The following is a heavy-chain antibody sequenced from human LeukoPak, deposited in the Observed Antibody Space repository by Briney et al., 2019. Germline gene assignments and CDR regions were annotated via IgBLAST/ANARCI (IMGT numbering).Heavy chain of an antibody. Sequence: GGSLRLSCAASGFTFSDYYMSWIRQAPGKGLEWVSYISSSGSTIYYADSVKGRFTISRDNSKNTLYLQMNSLRAEDTAVYYCARDGNGDYANSYDYWGQGTLVTVSS. J-gene: IGHJ4*02. V-gene: IGHV3-11*04. CDR2: ISSSGSTI. D-gene: IGHD4-17*01. CDR3: ARDGNGDYANSYDY. CDR1: GFTFSDYY.